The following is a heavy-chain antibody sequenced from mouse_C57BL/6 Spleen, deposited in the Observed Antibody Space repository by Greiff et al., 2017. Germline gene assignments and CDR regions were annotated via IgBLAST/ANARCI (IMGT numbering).Heavy chain of an antibody. Sequence: QVQLQQPGAELVRPGSSVKLSCKASGYTFTSYWMDWVKQRPGQGLEWIGNIYPSDSETHYNQKFKDKATLTVDKSSSPAYMQLSSLTSEDSAVYYCARRGDDYDRAMDYWGQGTSVTVSS. CDR1: GYTFTSYW. CDR3: ARRGDDYDRAMDY. D-gene: IGHD2-4*01. V-gene: IGHV1-61*01. J-gene: IGHJ4*01. CDR2: IYPSDSET.